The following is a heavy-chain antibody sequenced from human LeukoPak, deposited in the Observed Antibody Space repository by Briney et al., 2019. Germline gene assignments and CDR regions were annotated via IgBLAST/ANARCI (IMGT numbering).Heavy chain of an antibody. CDR2: INHSGST. Sequence: SETLSLTCAVYGGSFSGYYWSWIRQPPGKGLEWIGEINHSGSTNHNPSLKSRVTISVDTSKNQFSLKLSSVTAADTAVYYCARWRVIAAAGIDYWGQGTLVTVSS. J-gene: IGHJ4*02. CDR3: ARWRVIAAAGIDY. V-gene: IGHV4-34*01. CDR1: GGSFSGYY. D-gene: IGHD6-13*01.